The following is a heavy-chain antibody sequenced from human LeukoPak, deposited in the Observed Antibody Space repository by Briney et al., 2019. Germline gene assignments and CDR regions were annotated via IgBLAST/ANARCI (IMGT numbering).Heavy chain of an antibody. V-gene: IGHV3-30*02. J-gene: IGHJ4*02. D-gene: IGHD2-21*01. CDR2: IPYDGSNK. CDR1: GFTFSNYG. CDR3: AKDICGGDCYPHGGY. Sequence: SVGSLRLSCAASGFTFSNYGMHWVRQAPGKGLEWLAFIPYDGSNKYYADSLKGRFTISRDNSKNTLYLQMNSLRAEETAIYYCAKDICGGDCYPHGGYWGQGTLVTVSS.